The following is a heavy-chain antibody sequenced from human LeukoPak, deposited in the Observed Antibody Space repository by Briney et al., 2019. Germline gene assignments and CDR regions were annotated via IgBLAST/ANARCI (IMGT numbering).Heavy chain of an antibody. J-gene: IGHJ5*02. CDR1: GFTFSSYS. CDR2: ISSSSSYI. V-gene: IGHV3-21*01. CDR3: ARDLNKITMVRGKVPDLFDP. Sequence: GGSLRLSCAASGFTFSSYSMNWVRQAPGKGLEWVSSISSSSSYIYYADSVKGRFTISRDNAKNSLYLQMNSLRAEDTAVYYCARDLNKITMVRGKVPDLFDPWGQGTLVTVSS. D-gene: IGHD3-10*01.